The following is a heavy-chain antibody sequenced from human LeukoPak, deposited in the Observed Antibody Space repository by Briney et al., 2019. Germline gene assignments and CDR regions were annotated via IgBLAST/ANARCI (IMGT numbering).Heavy chain of an antibody. Sequence: GGSLRLSCAASGFTFSSYSMNWVRQAPGKGLEWVSSISSSSSYIYYADSVKGRFTISRDNAKNSLYLQMNSLRAEDTAVYYCARDLRLTYYDFSNGMDVWGQGTTVTVSS. J-gene: IGHJ6*02. D-gene: IGHD3-3*01. CDR2: ISSSSSYI. CDR1: GFTFSSYS. CDR3: ARDLRLTYYDFSNGMDV. V-gene: IGHV3-21*01.